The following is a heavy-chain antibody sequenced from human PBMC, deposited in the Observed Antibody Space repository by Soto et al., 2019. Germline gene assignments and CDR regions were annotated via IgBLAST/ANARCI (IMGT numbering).Heavy chain of an antibody. D-gene: IGHD2-15*01. CDR3: ARAGEDVVGVVPALNYVFDF. Sequence: ASVKVSCKASGYTFTSYGISWVRQAPGQGLEWMGWISAYNGNTNYAQKLQGRVTMTTGTSTSTAYMELRSLRSDDTAVNYCARAGEDVVGVVPALNYVFDFWGQGTLVTVSS. CDR1: GYTFTSYG. CDR2: ISAYNGNT. V-gene: IGHV1-18*01. J-gene: IGHJ4*02.